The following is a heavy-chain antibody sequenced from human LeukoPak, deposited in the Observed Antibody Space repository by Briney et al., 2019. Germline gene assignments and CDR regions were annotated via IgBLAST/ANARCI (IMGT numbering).Heavy chain of an antibody. V-gene: IGHV1-3*03. CDR3: ARDLVTDYDSSGYYSHFDY. CDR2: INAGNGNT. D-gene: IGHD3-22*01. Sequence: ASVKVSCKASGYTFTSYAMHWVRQAPGQRLEWMGWINAGNGNTKYSQEFQGRVTITRDTSASTAYMELSSLRSEDTAVYYCARDLVTDYDSSGYYSHFDYWGQGTLVTVSS. J-gene: IGHJ4*02. CDR1: GYTFTSYA.